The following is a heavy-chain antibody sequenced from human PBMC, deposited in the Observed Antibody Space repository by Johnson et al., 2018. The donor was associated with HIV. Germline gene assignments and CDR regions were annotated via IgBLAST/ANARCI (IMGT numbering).Heavy chain of an antibody. D-gene: IGHD1-26*01. CDR3: TTRRVVGATPTPDDAFDI. J-gene: IGHJ3*02. V-gene: IGHV3-15*01. CDR2: IQSKTDGGTT. CDR1: GFTFSNAW. Sequence: VQLVESGGGVVQPGRSLRLSCAASGFTFSNAWMSWARQAPGKGLEWVGRIQSKTDGGTTDYAAPVKGRFTISRDDSNNTLSLQMNSLKTEDTAVYYCTTRRVVGATPTPDDAFDIWGQGTMVTVSS.